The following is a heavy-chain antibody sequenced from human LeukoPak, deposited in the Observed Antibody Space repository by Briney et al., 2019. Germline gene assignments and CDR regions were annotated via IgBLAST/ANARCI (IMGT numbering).Heavy chain of an antibody. J-gene: IGHJ2*01. CDR3: ARDLCQAVCVNWYFDL. D-gene: IGHD2-8*01. CDR1: GGTFSSYA. CDR2: IIPLFGIA. V-gene: IGHV1-69*04. Sequence: VKVSCKASGGTFSSYAISWVRQAPGQGLEWMGRIIPLFGIANYAQKFQGRVTITADKSTSTAYMELSSLRSEDTAVYYCARDLCQAVCVNWYFDLWGRGTLVTVSS.